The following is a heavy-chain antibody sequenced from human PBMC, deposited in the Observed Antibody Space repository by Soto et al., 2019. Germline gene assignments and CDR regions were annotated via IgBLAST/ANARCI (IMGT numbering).Heavy chain of an antibody. CDR3: AREAGTYYDFWSGSRGNYYYYGMDV. CDR2: IIPIFGTA. Sequence: QVQLVQSGAEVKKPGSSVKVSCKASGGTFSSYAISWVRQAPGQGLEWMGGIIPIFGTANYAQKFQGRVTITADKSPSTAYMELSSLRSEDTAVYYCAREAGTYYDFWSGSRGNYYYYGMDVWGQGTTVTVSS. D-gene: IGHD3-3*01. V-gene: IGHV1-69*06. CDR1: GGTFSSYA. J-gene: IGHJ6*02.